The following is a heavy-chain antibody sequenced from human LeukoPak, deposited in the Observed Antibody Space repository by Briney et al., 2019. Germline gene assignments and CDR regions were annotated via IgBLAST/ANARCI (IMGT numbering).Heavy chain of an antibody. D-gene: IGHD3-22*01. CDR2: IYYSGST. V-gene: IGHV4-59*01. Sequence: SETLSLTCTVSGGSISSYYWSWIRQPPGKGLEWIGYIYYSGSTNYNLSLKSRVTISVDTSRNQFSLKLSSVTAADTAVYYCASALGDSSGQWDYWGQGTLVTVSS. J-gene: IGHJ4*02. CDR3: ASALGDSSGQWDY. CDR1: GGSISSYY.